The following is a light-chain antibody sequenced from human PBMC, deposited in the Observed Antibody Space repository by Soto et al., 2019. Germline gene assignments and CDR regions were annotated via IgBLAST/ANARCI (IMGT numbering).Light chain of an antibody. CDR1: QNVDSNY. V-gene: IGKV3-20*01. Sequence: EIVLTQSPATLSLSPGEGATLSCRASQNVDSNYLAWYQQKPGQAPRIILFGASGRATGIPDRFSGSGSGTDFTLTISRLEPEDFAIYYCQQYAVSPETFGQGTKVDI. CDR2: GAS. J-gene: IGKJ1*01. CDR3: QQYAVSPET.